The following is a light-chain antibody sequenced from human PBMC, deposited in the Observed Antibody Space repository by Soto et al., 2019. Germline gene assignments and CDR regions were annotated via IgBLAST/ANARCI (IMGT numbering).Light chain of an antibody. Sequence: DIQMTQSPSSLSASVGDRVTITCQASQDISNYLNWYQQKPGKAPKLLIYDASNLETGVPSRFSGSGSGTDFTFTISSLQPEDIATYYCQQYDNLPLPWTFGHGTKVEIK. CDR1: QDISNY. CDR3: QQYDNLPLPWT. V-gene: IGKV1-33*01. J-gene: IGKJ1*01. CDR2: DAS.